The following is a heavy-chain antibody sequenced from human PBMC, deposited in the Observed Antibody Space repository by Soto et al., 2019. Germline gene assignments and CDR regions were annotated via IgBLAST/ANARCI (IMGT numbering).Heavy chain of an antibody. CDR2: ISGSGSTT. CDR1: GLIFSTSA. J-gene: IGHJ4*02. V-gene: IGHV3-23*01. CDR3: AKDLARYCSGGRCTRYFDY. D-gene: IGHD2-15*01. Sequence: GSLRLSCAASGLIFSTSAMSWVRQAPGKGLEWVSAISGSGSTTYYADSVKGRFTISRDNSENTLYLQMNSLRAEDTAVYYRAKDLARYCSGGRCTRYFDYWGQGTLVTVSS.